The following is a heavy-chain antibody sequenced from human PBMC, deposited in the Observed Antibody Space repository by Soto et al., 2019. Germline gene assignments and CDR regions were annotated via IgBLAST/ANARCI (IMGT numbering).Heavy chain of an antibody. CDR1: GGSISSGGYS. CDR2: IYHSGST. D-gene: IGHD3-22*01. V-gene: IGHV4-30-2*01. CDR3: ARDKRPYYYDSSGYADYFDY. Sequence: PSATLSLTCAVSGGSISSGGYSWSWIRQPPGKGLEWIGYIYHSGSTYYNPSLKSRVTISVDRSKNQFSLKLSSVTAADTAVYYCARDKRPYYYDSSGYADYFDYWGQGTLVTVSS. J-gene: IGHJ4*02.